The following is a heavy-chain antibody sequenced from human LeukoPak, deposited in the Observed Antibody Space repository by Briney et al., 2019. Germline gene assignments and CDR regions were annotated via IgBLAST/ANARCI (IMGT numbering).Heavy chain of an antibody. V-gene: IGHV3-21*01. D-gene: IGHD6-19*01. J-gene: IGHJ5*02. Sequence: GGSLRLSCAASGFTFSSYSMNWVRQAPGKGLEWVSSISSSSSYIYYADSVKGRFTISRDNAKNSLYLQMNSLRAEDTAVYYCARDLVSGSMVAGTGWFDPWGQGTLVTVSS. CDR2: ISSSSSYI. CDR1: GFTFSSYS. CDR3: ARDLVSGSMVAGTGWFDP.